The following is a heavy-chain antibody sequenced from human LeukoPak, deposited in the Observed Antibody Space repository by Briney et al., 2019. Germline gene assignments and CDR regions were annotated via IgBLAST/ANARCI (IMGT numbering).Heavy chain of an antibody. V-gene: IGHV3-30*03. D-gene: IGHD2-21*01. Sequence: SGGSLRLSCAASGFTFSSYSMNWVRQAPGKGLEWVAVVLYDGSNKYYADSVKGRFTLSRDNSKNTLSLQMNTLRADDTAVYYCVRDNYGGILDFWGQGTLVTVSS. CDR1: GFTFSSYS. CDR2: VLYDGSNK. CDR3: VRDNYGGILDF. J-gene: IGHJ4*02.